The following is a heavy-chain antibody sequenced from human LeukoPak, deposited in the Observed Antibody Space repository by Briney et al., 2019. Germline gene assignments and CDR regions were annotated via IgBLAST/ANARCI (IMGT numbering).Heavy chain of an antibody. CDR3: ASLVGATRIGLG. Sequence: GASVKVPCKASGGTFSSYAISWVRQAPGQGLEWMGRIIPILGIANYAQKFQGRITITADKSTSTAYMELSSLRSEDTAVYYCASLVGATRIGLGWGQGTLVTVSS. J-gene: IGHJ4*02. CDR2: IIPILGIA. V-gene: IGHV1-69*04. D-gene: IGHD1-26*01. CDR1: GGTFSSYA.